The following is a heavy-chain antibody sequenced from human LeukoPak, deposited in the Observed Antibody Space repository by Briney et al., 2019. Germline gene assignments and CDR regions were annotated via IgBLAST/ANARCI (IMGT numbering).Heavy chain of an antibody. CDR2: IYSGGST. D-gene: IGHD1-26*01. CDR1: GFTFSSYA. J-gene: IGHJ4*02. V-gene: IGHV3-53*01. CDR3: ARGPLSGSSPFCDY. Sequence: GGSLRLSCAASGFTFSSYAMSWVRQAPGKGLEWVSVIYSGGSTYYADSVKGRFTISRDNSKNTLYLQMNSLRAEDTAVYYCARGPLSGSSPFCDYWGQGTLVTVSS.